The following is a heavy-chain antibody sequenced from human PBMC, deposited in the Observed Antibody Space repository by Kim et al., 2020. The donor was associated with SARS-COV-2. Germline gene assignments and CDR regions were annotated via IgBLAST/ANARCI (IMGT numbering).Heavy chain of an antibody. CDR2: ISSDDGSNK. V-gene: IGHV3-30*18. CDR3: AKVDRDMVMAD. Sequence: GGSLRLSCAASGFTFTNYGMHWVRQAPGKGLEWVAVISSDDGSNKYYAESVKGRFTISRDNSKNTLYLQMNRLRAEDTAVYYCAKVDRDMVMADWGQGTLVTVSS. J-gene: IGHJ4*02. CDR1: GFTFTNYG. D-gene: IGHD5-18*01.